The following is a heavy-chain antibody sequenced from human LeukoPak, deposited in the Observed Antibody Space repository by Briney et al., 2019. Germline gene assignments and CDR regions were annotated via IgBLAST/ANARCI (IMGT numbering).Heavy chain of an antibody. CDR3: ARAITGQLPNFDS. V-gene: IGHV4-39*07. CDR2: IYYSVST. D-gene: IGHD1-20*01. CDR1: GGSISSSSYY. Sequence: SETLSLTCTVSGGSISSSSYYWGWIRQPPGKGLEWIGSIYYSVSTYYNPSLKSRVTISVDTSKNQFSLKLSSVTAADTAVYYCARAITGQLPNFDSWGQGTLVTVSS. J-gene: IGHJ4*02.